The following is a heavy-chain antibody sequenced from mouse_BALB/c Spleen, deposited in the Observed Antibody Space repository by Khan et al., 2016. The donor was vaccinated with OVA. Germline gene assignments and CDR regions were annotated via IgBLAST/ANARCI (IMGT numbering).Heavy chain of an antibody. V-gene: IGHV2-6-5*01. J-gene: IGHJ1*01. CDR2: IWGGGTT. CDR1: GFSLTDYG. D-gene: IGHD2-12*01. CDR3: AKHRSYYIGTWYVDV. Sequence: QVQLKESGPGLVAPSQSLSITCTVSGFSLTDYGVSWIRQSPGKGLEWLGVIWGGGTTYYNSALNSRLSISKDSSKSQVFLKMNSLQTADTAIYYGAKHRSYYIGTWYVDVWGAGTTVTVSS.